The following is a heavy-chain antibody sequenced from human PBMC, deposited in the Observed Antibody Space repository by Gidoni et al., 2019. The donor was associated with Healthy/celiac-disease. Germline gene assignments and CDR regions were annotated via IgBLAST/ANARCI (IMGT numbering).Heavy chain of an antibody. Sequence: QVQLVQSGAEVKKPGSSVKVSCKAAGGTLSSYAISWVRQAPGQGLEWMGGIIPIFGTANYAQKFQGRVTITADESTSTADMELSSLRSEDTAVYYCSGCSSTSCKFDPWGQGTLVTVSS. CDR2: IIPIFGTA. V-gene: IGHV1-69*01. CDR3: SGCSSTSCKFDP. J-gene: IGHJ5*02. CDR1: GGTLSSYA. D-gene: IGHD2-2*01.